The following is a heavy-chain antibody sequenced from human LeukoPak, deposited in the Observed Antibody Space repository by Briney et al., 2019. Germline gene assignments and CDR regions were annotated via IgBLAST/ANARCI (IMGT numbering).Heavy chain of an antibody. CDR3: ARDPPYSSGWYGSWFYMDV. V-gene: IGHV3-74*01. CDR1: GFTFSSYW. CDR2: INSDGSST. Sequence: GGSLRLSCAASGFTFSSYWMHWVRQALGKGLVCVTRINSDGSSTSYADSVKGRFTISRDNAKNTLYLQMNSLRAEGTAEYYCARDPPYSSGWYGSWFYMDVWGKGTTVTVSS. J-gene: IGHJ6*03. D-gene: IGHD6-19*01.